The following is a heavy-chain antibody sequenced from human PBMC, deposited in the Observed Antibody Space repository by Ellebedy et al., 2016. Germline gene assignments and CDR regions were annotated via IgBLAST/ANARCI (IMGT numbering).Heavy chain of an antibody. D-gene: IGHD2-15*01. CDR2: FDPEDGET. V-gene: IGHV1-24*01. CDR1: GYTLTELS. J-gene: IGHJ4*02. Sequence: ASVKVSXXVSGYTLTELSMHWVRQAPGKGLEWMGGFDPEDGETIYAQKFQGRVTMTEDTSTDTAYMELSSLRSEDTAVYYCATDLLSPVDYWGQGTLVTVSS. CDR3: ATDLLSPVDY.